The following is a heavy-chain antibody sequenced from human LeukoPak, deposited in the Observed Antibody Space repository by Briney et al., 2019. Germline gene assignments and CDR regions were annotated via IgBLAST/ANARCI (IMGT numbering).Heavy chain of an antibody. D-gene: IGHD4-17*01. CDR1: GLNFDDSA. Sequence: GGSLRLSCVASGLNFDDSAMHWVRQAPGKGLVWVSRINSDGSSTYYADSVKGRFSISRDNAKNTLYLQMNSLRAEDTAVYYCTRGYGDWFDPWGQGTLVTVSS. CDR2: INSDGSST. V-gene: IGHV3-74*01. J-gene: IGHJ5*02. CDR3: TRGYGDWFDP.